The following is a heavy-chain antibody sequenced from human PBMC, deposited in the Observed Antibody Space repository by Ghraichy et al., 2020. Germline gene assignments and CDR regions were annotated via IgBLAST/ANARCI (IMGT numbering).Heavy chain of an antibody. CDR3: ARPYCSGGSCYSEWFDP. Sequence: SETLSLTCTVSGGSISSSSYYWGWIRQPPGKGLEWIGSIYYSGSTYYNPSLKSRVTISVDTSKNQFSLKLSSVTAADTAVYYCARPYCSGGSCYSEWFDPWGQGTLVTVSS. D-gene: IGHD2-15*01. CDR2: IYYSGST. CDR1: GGSISSSSYY. J-gene: IGHJ5*02. V-gene: IGHV4-39*01.